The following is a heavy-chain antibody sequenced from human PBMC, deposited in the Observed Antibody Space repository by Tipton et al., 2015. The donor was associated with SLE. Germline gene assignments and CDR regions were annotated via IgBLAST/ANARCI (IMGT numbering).Heavy chain of an antibody. CDR2: IYSTGDI. V-gene: IGHV4-4*07. CDR3: ARYSYFAAAFDI. J-gene: IGHJ3*02. Sequence: TLSLTCAVSGASIRTYYWSWIRQPAGKGPEYIGRIYSTGDINYNPALKSRVTILADTSKDQFSLKLSSVTAADTAMYYCARYSYFAAAFDIWGQGTLVTVSS. D-gene: IGHD5-18*01. CDR1: GASIRTYY.